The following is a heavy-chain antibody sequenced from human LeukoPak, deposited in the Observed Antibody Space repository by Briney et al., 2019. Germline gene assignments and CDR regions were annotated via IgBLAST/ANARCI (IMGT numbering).Heavy chain of an antibody. D-gene: IGHD3-10*01. Sequence: PGGSLRLSCAASGLLFSNVWMSWLRQAPGKGLEWVGRIDRKTDGGTTDYTPSVKGRFIISRDESKNTVYLQMNSLESEDSAVYYCTVYFGESLSAYSGQGVLVTVSS. J-gene: IGHJ4*02. CDR2: IDRKTDGGTT. CDR3: TVYFGESLSAY. V-gene: IGHV3-15*04. CDR1: GLLFSNVW.